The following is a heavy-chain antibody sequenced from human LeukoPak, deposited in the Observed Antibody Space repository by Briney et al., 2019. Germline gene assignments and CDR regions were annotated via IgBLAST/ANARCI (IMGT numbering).Heavy chain of an antibody. CDR3: ARDGPSNNYDFWSGHFDY. CDR1: GYTFTSYG. D-gene: IGHD3-3*01. V-gene: IGHV1-18*01. CDR2: ISAYNGNT. J-gene: IGHJ4*02. Sequence: ASVKVSCKASGYTFTSYGISWVRQAPGQGLEWMGWISAYNGNTNYAQKLQGRVTMTTDTSTSTAYMELRSLRSDDTAVYYCARDGPSNNYDFWSGHFDYWGQGTLVTVSS.